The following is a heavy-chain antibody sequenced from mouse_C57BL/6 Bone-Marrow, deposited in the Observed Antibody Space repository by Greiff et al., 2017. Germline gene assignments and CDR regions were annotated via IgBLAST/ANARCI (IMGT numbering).Heavy chain of an antibody. CDR1: GYTFTSYW. CDR3: ATDYYGSSYWYFDV. V-gene: IGHV1-64*01. D-gene: IGHD1-1*01. CDR2: IHPNSGST. Sequence: QVQLQQPGAELVKPGASVKLSCKASGYTFTSYWMHWVKQRPGQGLEWIGMIHPNSGSTNYNEKFKSKATLTVDQSSSAAYMQLSSLTSEDSAVYYCATDYYGSSYWYFDVWGTGTTVTVSS. J-gene: IGHJ1*03.